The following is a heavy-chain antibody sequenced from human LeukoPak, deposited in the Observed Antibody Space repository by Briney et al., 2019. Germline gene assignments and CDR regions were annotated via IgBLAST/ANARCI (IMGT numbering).Heavy chain of an antibody. CDR1: GGSFSGYY. CDR2: INHSGST. Sequence: SETLSLTCAVYGGSFSGYYWSWIRQPPGKGLEWIGEINHSGSTYYNPSLKSRVTISVDTSKNQFSLKLSSVTAADTAVYYCARLLRFLEWLSPAWFDPWGQGTLVTVSS. D-gene: IGHD3-3*01. CDR3: ARLLRFLEWLSPAWFDP. J-gene: IGHJ5*02. V-gene: IGHV4-34*01.